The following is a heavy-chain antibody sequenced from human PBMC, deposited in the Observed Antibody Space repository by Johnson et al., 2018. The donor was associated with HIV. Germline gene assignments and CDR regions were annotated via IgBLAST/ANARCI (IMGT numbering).Heavy chain of an antibody. J-gene: IGHJ3*02. CDR3: AREHWNYGDGFDI. Sequence: VQLVESGGGLIQPGGSLRLSCAASGFTVSSNYMSWVRQAPGKGLEWVSVFYSGGSTYYADSVKGRFTISRDNSKNTLYLKMNSLRAEDTALYYCAREHWNYGDGFDIWCQGTMVTVSS. CDR1: GFTVSSNY. V-gene: IGHV3-53*01. CDR2: FYSGGST. D-gene: IGHD1-7*01.